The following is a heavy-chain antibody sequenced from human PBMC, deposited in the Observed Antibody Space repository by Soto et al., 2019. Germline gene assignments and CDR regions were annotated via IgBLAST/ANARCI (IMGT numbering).Heavy chain of an antibody. J-gene: IGHJ4*01. Sequence: GGSLRLSCTASGFTFANAWINWVRQAPGKGLEWVGRIKSKNDGGTTDFAAHVKDRFAISRDDSRNLVYLQMNSLKSEDTAVYYCTKDSYITRIIARFDYWGHGTLVTVSS. D-gene: IGHD2-2*01. CDR3: TKDSYITRIIARFDY. CDR1: GFTFANAW. V-gene: IGHV3-15*07. CDR2: IKSKNDGGTT.